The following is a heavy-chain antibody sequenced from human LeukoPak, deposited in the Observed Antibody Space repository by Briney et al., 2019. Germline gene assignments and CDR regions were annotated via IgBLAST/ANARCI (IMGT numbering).Heavy chain of an antibody. CDR1: GGSVSGTGYY. D-gene: IGHD2-2*01. V-gene: IGHV4-61*08. CDR2: ISYSGST. J-gene: IGHJ6*02. Sequence: PSETLSLTCTVSGGSVSGTGYYWSWIRQPPGKGLECIGYISYSGSTNYNPSLKSRVTVSLDTSKNQFSLKLSSVTAADTAVYYCASEYCSSTGCYAGGAVTGLDVWGQGATVTVSS. CDR3: ASEYCSSTGCYAGGAVTGLDV.